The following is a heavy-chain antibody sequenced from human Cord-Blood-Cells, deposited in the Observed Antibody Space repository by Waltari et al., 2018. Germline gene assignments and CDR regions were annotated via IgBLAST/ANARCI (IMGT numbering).Heavy chain of an antibody. CDR3: ARPTSSSSWYFDL. CDR2: IYTSGST. D-gene: IGHD6-6*01. V-gene: IGHV4-61*09. CDR1: GGSISSGSYY. Sequence: QVQLQESGPGLVKPSQTLSLTCTVSGGSISSGSYYWSWIRQPAGKGLEWIGYIYTSGSTNYTPSLKIRFTISVDTSKNHFSLKLSSVTAADTAVYYCARPTSSSSWYFDLWGRGTLVTVSS. J-gene: IGHJ2*01.